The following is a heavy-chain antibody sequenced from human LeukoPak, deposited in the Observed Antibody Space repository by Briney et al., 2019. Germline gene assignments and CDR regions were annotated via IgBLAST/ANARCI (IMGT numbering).Heavy chain of an antibody. CDR2: INSDGSST. CDR3: ARVRYCSSTTCRGAFDI. CDR1: GFTFSSYW. V-gene: IGHV3-74*01. J-gene: IGHJ3*02. Sequence: RAGGSLRLSCAASGFTFSSYWMHWVRQAPGKGLVWVSRINSDGSSTSYADSVKGRFTISRDNAKNTLYLQMNSLRAEDTAVYYCARVRYCSSTTCRGAFDIWGQGTMVTVSS. D-gene: IGHD2-2*01.